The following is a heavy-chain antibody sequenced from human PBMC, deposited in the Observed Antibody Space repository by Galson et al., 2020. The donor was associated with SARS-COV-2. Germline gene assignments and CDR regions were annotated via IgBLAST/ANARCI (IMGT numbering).Heavy chain of an antibody. CDR3: ARIRLGDYVWGSYRYHYFDC. CDR2: IDWDDDK. D-gene: IGHD3-16*02. V-gene: IGHV2-70*01. CDR1: GFSLSTSGMC. J-gene: IGHJ4*02. Sequence: SGPTLVKPTQTLTLTCTFSGFSLSTSGMCVSWIRQPPGKALEWLALIDWDDDKYYSTSLKTRLTISKDTSKNQVVLTMTNMDPVDTATYYCARIRLGDYVWGSYRYHYFDCWGQGTLVTVSS.